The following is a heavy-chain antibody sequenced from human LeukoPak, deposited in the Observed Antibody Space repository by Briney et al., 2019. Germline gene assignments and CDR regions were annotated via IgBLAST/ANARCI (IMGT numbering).Heavy chain of an antibody. CDR1: GYTFTGYY. V-gene: IGHV1-2*02. J-gene: IGHJ4*02. D-gene: IGHD3-22*01. CDR3: ARVGSPHYCDSSGYYYY. CDR2: INPNSGGT. Sequence: ASVKVSCKASGYTFTGYYMHWVRQAPGQGLEWMGWINPNSGGTNYAQKFQGRVTMTRDTSISTAYMELSRLRSDDTAVYYCARVGSPHYCDSSGYYYYWGQGTLVTVSS.